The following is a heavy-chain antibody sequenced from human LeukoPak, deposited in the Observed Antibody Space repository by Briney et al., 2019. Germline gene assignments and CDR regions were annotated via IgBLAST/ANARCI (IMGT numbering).Heavy chain of an antibody. CDR3: ARGTTDDY. V-gene: IGHV1-46*01. Sequence: ASVKVSCKASGYTFTLYYMHWVRQAPGQGLEWMGVINPSGGSTRYAQKFQGRVTMTGDTSTRTVYMELSSLTSADTAVYYCARGTTDDYWGQGTPVTVSS. J-gene: IGHJ4*02. CDR2: INPSGGST. D-gene: IGHD1-1*01. CDR1: GYTFTLYY.